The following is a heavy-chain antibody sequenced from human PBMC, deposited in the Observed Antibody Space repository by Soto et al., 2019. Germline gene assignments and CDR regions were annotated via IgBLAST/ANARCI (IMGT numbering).Heavy chain of an antibody. CDR2: IRSKANNYAT. D-gene: IGHD5-12*01. CDR3: SRSRVGYNPIDY. CDR1: GFTFSDSA. Sequence: GGSLRLSCAASGFTFSDSAMHWVRQASGKGLEWVGHIRSKANNYATAYAASLKGRFTISRDDSKNTAYLQMNSLKTEDTAVYYCSRSRVGYNPIDYWGQGTLVTVSS. V-gene: IGHV3-73*01. J-gene: IGHJ4*02.